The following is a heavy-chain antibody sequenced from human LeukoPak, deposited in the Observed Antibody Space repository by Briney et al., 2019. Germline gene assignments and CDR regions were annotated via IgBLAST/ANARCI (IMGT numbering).Heavy chain of an antibody. CDR1: GFTFSDYN. J-gene: IGHJ4*02. V-gene: IGHV3-11*01. D-gene: IGHD3-22*01. CDR2: ISRSGSTK. Sequence: PGGSLRLSCAASGFTFSDYNMRWIRQAPGKGLEWVSSISRSGSTKYYADSVKGRFTISRDNAKNSLFLQMNSLRAEDTAVYYCAKDFPQVPQDYYDSIYYFDYWGQGTLVTVSS. CDR3: AKDFPQVPQDYYDSIYYFDY.